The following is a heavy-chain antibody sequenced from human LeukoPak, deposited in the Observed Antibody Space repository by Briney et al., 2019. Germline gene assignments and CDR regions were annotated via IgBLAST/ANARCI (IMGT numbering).Heavy chain of an antibody. CDR3: ASVRHDPLEYYYYIDV. CDR1: GDSSSRYS. V-gene: IGHV4-34*01. D-gene: IGHD2/OR15-2a*01. Sequence: PSETLSLTCAASGDSSSRYSWTWIRQPPGKGLEWLGEINPSGSPDYNPSLKSRATISVDTSKNQFSLRVASVTAADTAVYYCASVRHDPLEYYYYIDVWGKGTTVTVSS. J-gene: IGHJ6*03. CDR2: INPSGSP.